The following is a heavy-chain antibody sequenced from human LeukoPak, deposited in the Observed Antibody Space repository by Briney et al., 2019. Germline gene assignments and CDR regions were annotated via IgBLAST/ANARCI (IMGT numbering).Heavy chain of an antibody. D-gene: IGHD3-10*01. CDR1: GGSISSSSYY. CDR3: AGAARGIPQYYFDY. Sequence: SETLSLTCTVSGGSISSSSYYWGWIRQPPGKGLEWIGSIYYSGSTYYNPSLKSRVTISVDTSKNQFSLKLSSVTAADTAVYYCAGAARGIPQYYFDYWGQGTLVTVSS. CDR2: IYYSGST. V-gene: IGHV4-39*07. J-gene: IGHJ4*02.